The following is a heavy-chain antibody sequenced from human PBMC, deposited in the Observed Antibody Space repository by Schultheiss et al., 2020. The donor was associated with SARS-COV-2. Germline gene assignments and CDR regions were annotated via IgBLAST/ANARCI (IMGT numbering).Heavy chain of an antibody. Sequence: SETLSLPLAVDGGKGRGYYWSWIRQPPGKGLEWIGEINHSGSTYYNPSLKSRVTISVDTSKNQFSLKLSSVTAADTAVYYCARGLSGSLTNCFDPWGQGTLVTVSS. V-gene: IGHV4-34*01. J-gene: IGHJ5*02. CDR3: ARGLSGSLTNCFDP. CDR2: INHSGST. D-gene: IGHD1-26*01. CDR1: GGKGRGYY.